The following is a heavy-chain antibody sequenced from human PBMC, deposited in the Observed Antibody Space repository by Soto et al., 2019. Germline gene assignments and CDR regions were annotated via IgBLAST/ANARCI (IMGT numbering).Heavy chain of an antibody. V-gene: IGHV5-51*01. CDR3: ARHGAFFDY. D-gene: IGHD3-16*01. J-gene: IGHJ4*02. CDR1: GYTFTSQW. CDR2: IFPGDSDT. Sequence: GESLKISCKGSGYTFTSQWMAWVRQMPGKGLEWMGIIFPGDSDTRYSPSFQGQVTISADKSISTAYLQWSSLKASDTAMYFCARHGAFFDYWGQGTLVTVSS.